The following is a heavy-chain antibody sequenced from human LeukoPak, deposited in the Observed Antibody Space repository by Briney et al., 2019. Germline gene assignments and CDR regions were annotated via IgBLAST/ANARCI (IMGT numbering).Heavy chain of an antibody. CDR1: GFTFSGYH. D-gene: IGHD1-26*01. J-gene: IGHJ4*02. V-gene: IGHV3-48*01. CDR3: ATESGTYSGTCFDY. CDR2: ISSSSNTI. Sequence: GGSLRLSCAASGFTFSGYHMNWVRQAPGKGLEWVSYISSSSNTIYYADSVKGRFTISRDNAKNSLYLQMNSLRAEDTAVYYCATESGTYSGTCFDYWGRGNLVTVSS.